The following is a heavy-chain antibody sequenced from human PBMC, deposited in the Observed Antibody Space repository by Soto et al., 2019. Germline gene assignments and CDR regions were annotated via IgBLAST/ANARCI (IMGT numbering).Heavy chain of an antibody. CDR1: GYTFTGYY. D-gene: IGHD3-16*01. CDR3: ARASREYRLHLGESPASAGTYYYYYMDV. Sequence: ASVKVSCKASGYTFTGYYMHWVRQAPGQGLEWMGWINPNSGGTNYAQKFQGWVTMTRDTSISTAYMELSRLRSDDTAVYYCARASREYRLHLGESPASAGTYYYYYMDVWGKGTTVTVSS. CDR2: INPNSGGT. J-gene: IGHJ6*03. V-gene: IGHV1-2*04.